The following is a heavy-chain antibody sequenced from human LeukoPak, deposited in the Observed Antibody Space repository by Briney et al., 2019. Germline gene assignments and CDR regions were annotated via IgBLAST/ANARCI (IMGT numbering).Heavy chain of an antibody. CDR3: ARFLDSSGYPYYYYYMDV. CDR2: ISSSSSYI. V-gene: IGHV3-21*01. CDR1: GFTFSSYA. D-gene: IGHD3-22*01. Sequence: GGSLRLSCAASGFTFSSYAMHWVRQAPGKGLEWVSSISSSSSYIYYADSVKGRFTISRDNAKNSLYLQMNSLRAEDTAVYYCARFLDSSGYPYYYYYMDVWGKGTTVTISS. J-gene: IGHJ6*03.